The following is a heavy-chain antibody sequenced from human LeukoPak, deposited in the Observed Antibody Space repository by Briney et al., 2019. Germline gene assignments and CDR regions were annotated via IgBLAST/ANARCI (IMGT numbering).Heavy chain of an antibody. V-gene: IGHV4-4*07. D-gene: IGHD3-22*01. CDR1: GVSISGYY. CDR3: ARDRYYYDSSGYYFLSL. CDR2: ISSSGST. Sequence: SSETLSLTCSVSGVSISGYYWSWIRQPAGKGLECIGRISSSGSTNYNPSLKSRVTMSVDTSKNQFFLKLSSVTAADTAVYYCARDRYYYDSSGYYFLSLWGQGTLVTVSS. J-gene: IGHJ4*02.